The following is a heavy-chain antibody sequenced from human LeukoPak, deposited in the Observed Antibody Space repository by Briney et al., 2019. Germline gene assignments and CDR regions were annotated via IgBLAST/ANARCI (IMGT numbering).Heavy chain of an antibody. V-gene: IGHV4-4*02. D-gene: IGHD3-3*01. Sequence: SGTLSLTCAVSGGSISSSNWWSWVRPPPGKGLEWIGEIYHSGSTNYNPSLKSRVTMSVDTSKNQFSLKLSSVTAADTAVYYCARGPPRFLEWFFDYWGQGTLVTVSS. CDR3: ARGPPRFLEWFFDY. CDR1: GGSISSSNW. J-gene: IGHJ4*02. CDR2: IYHSGST.